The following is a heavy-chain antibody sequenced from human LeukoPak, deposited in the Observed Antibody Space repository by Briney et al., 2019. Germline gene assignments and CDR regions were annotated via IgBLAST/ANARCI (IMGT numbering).Heavy chain of an antibody. CDR1: GFTFSSYG. D-gene: IGHD3-10*01. Sequence: GGSLRLSCAASGFTFSSYGMHWVRQAPGKGLEWVAVISYDGSNKYYADSVKGRFTISRDNSKNTLYLQMNSLRAEDTAVYYCAREPYGSGSYYRKRGGKFDYWGQGTLVTVSS. CDR2: ISYDGSNK. CDR3: AREPYGSGSYYRKRGGKFDY. V-gene: IGHV3-30*03. J-gene: IGHJ4*02.